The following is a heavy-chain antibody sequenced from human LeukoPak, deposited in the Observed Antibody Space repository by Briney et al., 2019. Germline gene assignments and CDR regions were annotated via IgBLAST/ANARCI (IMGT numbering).Heavy chain of an antibody. CDR3: ARRVAAGGVGTVY. CDR1: VHTFTRYD. D-gene: IGHD6-13*01. V-gene: IGHV1-8*01. J-gene: IGHJ4*02. CDR2: MNPYSGRT. Sequence: SVNVSCKASVHTFTRYDINWVRQATGQGREGMGCMNPYSGRTGYAQKFQGRVTMIRIPSISTAYMVLSSLASEDKAVYYCARRVAAGGVGTVYWGQGTLVTVSS.